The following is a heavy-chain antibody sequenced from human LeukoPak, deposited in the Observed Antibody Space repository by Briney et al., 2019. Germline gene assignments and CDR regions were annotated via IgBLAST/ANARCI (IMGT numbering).Heavy chain of an antibody. CDR2: INSDGSST. CDR1: GFTFSAYS. D-gene: IGHD3-22*01. J-gene: IGHJ4*02. CDR3: ARDPYDKGY. V-gene: IGHV3-74*01. Sequence: GGSLRLSCAASGFTFSAYSMNWVRQAPGKGLVWVSRINSDGSSTIYADSVNGRFTISRDNAKNTLYLQMNSLRAEDTAVYYCARDPYDKGYWGQGTLVTVSS.